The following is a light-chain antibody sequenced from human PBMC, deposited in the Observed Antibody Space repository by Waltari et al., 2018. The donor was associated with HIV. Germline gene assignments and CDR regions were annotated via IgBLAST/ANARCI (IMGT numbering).Light chain of an antibody. Sequence: DIQMTPSPSSLSASVGDRVTITCRASQSISSYLNWYQQKPGKAPKLLIYAASSLQSGVPSRFSGSGSGTDFTLTISSLQPEDFATYYCQQIYSTPPTFGQGTKVEIK. CDR3: QQIYSTPPT. CDR1: QSISSY. V-gene: IGKV1-39*01. CDR2: AAS. J-gene: IGKJ1*01.